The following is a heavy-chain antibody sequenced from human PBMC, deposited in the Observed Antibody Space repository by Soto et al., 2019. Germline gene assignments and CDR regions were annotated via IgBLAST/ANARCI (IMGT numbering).Heavy chain of an antibody. D-gene: IGHD3-22*01. CDR3: ARGPWYYYDSSGSDY. CDR1: GFTFSSYG. V-gene: IGHV3-33*01. Sequence: QVQLVESGGGVVQPGRSLRLSCAASGFTFSSYGMHWVRQAPGKGLEWVAVIWYDGSNKYYADSVKGRFTISRDNSKNTLYLQMNSLRAEDTAVYYCARGPWYYYDSSGSDYWGQGTLVTVSS. CDR2: IWYDGSNK. J-gene: IGHJ4*02.